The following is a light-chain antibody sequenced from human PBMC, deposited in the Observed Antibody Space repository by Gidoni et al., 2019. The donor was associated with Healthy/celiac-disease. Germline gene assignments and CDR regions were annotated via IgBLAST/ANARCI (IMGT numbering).Light chain of an antibody. Sequence: DIKMTQSPSSLSASVGDRVTITCQASQDISNYLNWYQQKPGKAPKLLIYDASNLETGVPSRFSGSGSGTDFTFTISSLQPEDIATYYCQQYDNLPRTFGQGTTLEIK. J-gene: IGKJ2*01. CDR3: QQYDNLPRT. CDR2: DAS. V-gene: IGKV1-33*01. CDR1: QDISNY.